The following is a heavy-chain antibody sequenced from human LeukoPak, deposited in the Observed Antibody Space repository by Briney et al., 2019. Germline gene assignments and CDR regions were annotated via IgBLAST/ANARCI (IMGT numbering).Heavy chain of an antibody. CDR1: GDSVSSNSAA. CDR2: TYYRSKWYN. V-gene: IGHV6-1*01. J-gene: IGHJ4*02. CDR3: AREVYCSGGSCYPKSLDY. Sequence: SQTLSLTCAISGDSVSSNSAAWTWIRQSPSRGLEWLGRTYYRSKWYNDYAVSVKSRITISPDTSKNQFSLQLNSVTPEDTAVYYCAREVYCSGGSCYPKSLDYWGQGTLVTVSS. D-gene: IGHD2-15*01.